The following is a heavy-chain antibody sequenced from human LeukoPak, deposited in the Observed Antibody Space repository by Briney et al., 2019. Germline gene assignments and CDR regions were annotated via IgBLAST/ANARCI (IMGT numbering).Heavy chain of an antibody. D-gene: IGHD1-26*01. CDR2: INWNGGST. Sequence: PGGSLRLSCAASGFTFSNYWMSWVRQAPGKGLEWVSSINWNGGSTSYAGSVKGRFTISRDNAKNSLYLQMNSLRAEDTAVYYCARDLWDQEGAFDIWGQGTMVTVSS. CDR3: ARDLWDQEGAFDI. J-gene: IGHJ3*02. CDR1: GFTFSNYW. V-gene: IGHV3-20*04.